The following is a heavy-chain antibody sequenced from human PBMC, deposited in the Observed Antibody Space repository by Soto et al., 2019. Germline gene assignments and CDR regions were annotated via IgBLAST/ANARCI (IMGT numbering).Heavy chain of an antibody. CDR2: MNPNSGNT. V-gene: IGHV1-8*01. Sequence: QVQLVQSGAEVKKPGASVKVSCKASGYTFTSYDINWVRQATGQGLEWMGWMNPNSGNTGYAQKFQGRVTMTRNTSISTAYMELSSLRSEDTDVYYCARGPRSWNYVRYCYYGMDVWGQGTTVTVSS. D-gene: IGHD1-7*01. CDR1: GYTFTSYD. CDR3: ARGPRSWNYVRYCYYGMDV. J-gene: IGHJ6*02.